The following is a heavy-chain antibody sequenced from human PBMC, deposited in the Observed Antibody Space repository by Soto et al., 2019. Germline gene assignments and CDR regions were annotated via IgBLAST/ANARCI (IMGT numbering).Heavy chain of an antibody. Sequence: QVQLVQSGAEVKKPGSSVKVSCHASGGTFNNFAFTWVRQAPGQGLECLGGIMPVFHTTNIAQTFQDRITVAAVVFTTTVYMEMTSLRYDDTAVYYCATATIAPVSATLYHYGMDVLGQGTTGTVSS. CDR2: IMPVFHTT. V-gene: IGHV1-69*01. CDR1: GGTFNNFA. D-gene: IGHD6-25*01. CDR3: ATATIAPVSATLYHYGMDV. J-gene: IGHJ6*02.